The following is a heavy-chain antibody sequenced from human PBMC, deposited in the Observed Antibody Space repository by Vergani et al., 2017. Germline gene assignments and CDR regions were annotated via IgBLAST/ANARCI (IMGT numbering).Heavy chain of an antibody. D-gene: IGHD5-12*01. V-gene: IGHV7-4-1*01. CDR2: INTNTGNP. Sequence: QVQLVQSGSELKKPGASVKVSCKASGYTFTSYAMNWVRQAPGQGLEWMGWINTNTGNPTYAQGFTGRFVFSLDTSVSTAYLQICSLKAKDTAVYYCARDVADIAANWFDPWGQGTLVTVSS. J-gene: IGHJ5*02. CDR3: ARDVADIAANWFDP. CDR1: GYTFTSYA.